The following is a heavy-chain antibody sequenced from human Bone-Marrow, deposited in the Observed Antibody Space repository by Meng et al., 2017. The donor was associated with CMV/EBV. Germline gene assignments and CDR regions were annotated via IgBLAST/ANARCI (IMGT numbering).Heavy chain of an antibody. D-gene: IGHD2-8*01. J-gene: IGHJ4*02. Sequence: GGSLRLSCAASGFTFSGYAMHWVRQAPGKGLEWVAVIAFDGSNEYYADSVKGRFTISRDNSKSTLYLQMNSLRAEDTAVFYCARVGGDGVWAFDYWGQGTLVTVSS. CDR2: IAFDGSNE. V-gene: IGHV3-30*04. CDR1: GFTFSGYA. CDR3: ARVGGDGVWAFDY.